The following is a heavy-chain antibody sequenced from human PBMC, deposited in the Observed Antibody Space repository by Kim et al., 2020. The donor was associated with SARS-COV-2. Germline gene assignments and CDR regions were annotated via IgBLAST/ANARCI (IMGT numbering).Heavy chain of an antibody. CDR2: ISSSSGTI. CDR1: GFTFSSYS. V-gene: IGHV3-48*01. CDR3: ARERTGYNSGPSDC. Sequence: GGSLRLSCAASGFTFSSYSMNWVRQAPGKGLEWVSYISSSSGTIYYADSVKGRFIISRDNAKNSLYLQLSSLRGEDTAVYYCARERTGYNSGPSDCWGQGTLVTVSA. J-gene: IGHJ4*02. D-gene: IGHD6-19*01.